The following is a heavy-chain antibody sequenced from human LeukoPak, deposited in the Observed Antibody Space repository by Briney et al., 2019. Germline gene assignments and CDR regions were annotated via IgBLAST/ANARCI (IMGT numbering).Heavy chain of an antibody. D-gene: IGHD3-3*01. J-gene: IGHJ5*02. CDR3: ARALYDFWSGYYSRNNWFDP. CDR1: GGSFSGYY. CDR2: INHSGST. Sequence: PSETLSLTCAVYGGSFSGYYWSWICQPPGKGLEWIGEINHSGSTNYNPSLKSRVTISVDTSKNQFSLKLSSVTAADTAVYYCARALYDFWSGYYSRNNWFDPWGQGTLVTVSS. V-gene: IGHV4-34*01.